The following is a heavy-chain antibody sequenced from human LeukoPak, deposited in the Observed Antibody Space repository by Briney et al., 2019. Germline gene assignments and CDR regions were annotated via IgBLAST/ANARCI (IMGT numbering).Heavy chain of an antibody. Sequence: GGSLRLSCAASGFDFVRYGMHWVRQTPGKGLDWVAFIRHDDSLQFYSDSVKGRFTISRDNSKNTLYLQMNSLRAEDTAVYYCAKDISGYCSGGSCFADYWGQGTLVTVSS. CDR3: AKDISGYCSGGSCFADY. CDR2: IRHDDSLQ. V-gene: IGHV3-30*02. J-gene: IGHJ4*02. CDR1: GFDFVRYG. D-gene: IGHD2-15*01.